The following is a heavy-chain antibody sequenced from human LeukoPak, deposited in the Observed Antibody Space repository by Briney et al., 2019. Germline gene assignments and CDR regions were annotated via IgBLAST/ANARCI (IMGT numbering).Heavy chain of an antibody. CDR1: GFTFSSYA. CDR3: AKGEYSSSWYTEVFYY. V-gene: IGHV3-23*01. Sequence: QSGGSLRLSCAASGFTFSSYAMSWVRQAPGKGLEWVSAISGSGGSTYYADSVKGRFTISRDNSKNTLYLQMNSLRAEDTAVYYCAKGEYSSSWYTEVFYYWGQGTLVTVSS. CDR2: ISGSGGST. J-gene: IGHJ4*02. D-gene: IGHD6-13*01.